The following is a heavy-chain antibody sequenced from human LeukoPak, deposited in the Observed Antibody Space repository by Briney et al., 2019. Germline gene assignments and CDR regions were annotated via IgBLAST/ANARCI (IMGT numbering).Heavy chain of an antibody. D-gene: IGHD2-8*01. Sequence: ASVKVSCKVPGYTLTELSMHWVRQAPGKGLEWMGGFDPEDGETIYAQKFQGRVTVTTDTSTRTAYMELRSLRSDDTAVYYCARTNLDCKNGVCYDYWGQGTLVTVSS. CDR1: GYTLTELS. CDR3: ARTNLDCKNGVCYDY. V-gene: IGHV1-24*01. J-gene: IGHJ4*02. CDR2: FDPEDGET.